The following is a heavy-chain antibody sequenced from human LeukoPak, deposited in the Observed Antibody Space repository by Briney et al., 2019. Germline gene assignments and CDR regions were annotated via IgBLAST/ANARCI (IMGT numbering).Heavy chain of an antibody. CDR1: GYIFTDYS. Sequence: GASVKVSCKASGYIFTDYSFNWLRQAPGQGLEWMGWINTYDGDRKYAQKFQGRVTMTTDTSTSTAYMELTSLSYEDTAMYYCARDEARQNAFDIWAQGTMVTVSS. CDR2: INTYDGDR. V-gene: IGHV1-18*01. J-gene: IGHJ3*02. CDR3: ARDEARQNAFDI. D-gene: IGHD6-6*01.